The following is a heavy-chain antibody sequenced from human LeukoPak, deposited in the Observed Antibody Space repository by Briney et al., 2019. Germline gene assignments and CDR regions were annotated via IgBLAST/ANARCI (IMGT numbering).Heavy chain of an antibody. CDR1: RFTFSSYW. V-gene: IGHV3-7*03. CDR2: IKQDGSEK. D-gene: IGHD6-13*01. J-gene: IGHJ5*02. CDR3: SPSQQLAPNWFDP. Sequence: GGSLRLSCAASRFTFSSYWMSWVRQAPGKGLQWVAHIKQDGSEKYYVASVQGRFTISRDNAKNSLYLQMNSLKTEDTAVYYCSPSQQLAPNWFDPWGQGTLVTVSS.